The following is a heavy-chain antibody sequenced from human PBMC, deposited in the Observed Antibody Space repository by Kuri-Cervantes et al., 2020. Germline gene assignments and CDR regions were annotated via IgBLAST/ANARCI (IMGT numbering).Heavy chain of an antibody. D-gene: IGHD4-17*01. CDR1: RFTFSDYY. Sequence: GGSLRLSCAASRFTFSDYYMNWIRQAPGKGLEWVSAISGSGGSTYYADSVKGRFSISRDNSKNMLYVQMDSLRGDDTAVYYCAKGGLRYFDLWGRGTLVTVSS. J-gene: IGHJ2*01. CDR3: AKGGLRYFDL. CDR2: ISGSGGST. V-gene: IGHV3-23*01.